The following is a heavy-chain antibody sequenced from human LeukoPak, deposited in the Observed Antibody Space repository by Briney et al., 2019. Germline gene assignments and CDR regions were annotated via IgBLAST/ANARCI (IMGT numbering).Heavy chain of an antibody. J-gene: IGHJ4*02. Sequence: GGSLRLPCAASGFTVSSNYMNWVRQAPGKGLEWVSVIYSGGNTYYADSVKGRFTISRDNSKNTLYLQMNSLRAEDTAVYYCAGKVGATLDYWGQGTLVTVSS. D-gene: IGHD1-26*01. CDR2: IYSGGNT. CDR3: AGKVGATLDY. CDR1: GFTVSSNY. V-gene: IGHV3-53*01.